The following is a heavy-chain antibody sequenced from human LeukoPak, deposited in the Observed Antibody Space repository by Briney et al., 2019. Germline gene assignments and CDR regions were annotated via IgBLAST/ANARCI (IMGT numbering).Heavy chain of an antibody. CDR2: ISYDGSNK. CDR3: ARLSSTSCCNWFDP. CDR1: GFTFSSYG. Sequence: GGSLRLSCAASGFTFSSYGMHWVRQAPGKGLEWVAVISYDGSNKYYADSVKGRFTISRGNSKNTLYLQMNSLRAEDTAVYYCARLSSTSCCNWFDPWGQGTLVTVSS. V-gene: IGHV3-30*03. D-gene: IGHD2-2*01. J-gene: IGHJ5*02.